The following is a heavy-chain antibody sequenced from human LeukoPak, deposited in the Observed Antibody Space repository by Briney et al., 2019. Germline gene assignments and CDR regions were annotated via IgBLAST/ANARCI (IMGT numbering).Heavy chain of an antibody. J-gene: IGHJ6*03. V-gene: IGHV2-5*01. D-gene: IGHD3-9*01. CDR1: GFSLSTSGVG. CDR3: ARSFKYYDILTGYSRYYYMDV. CDR2: IYWNDDK. Sequence: SGPTLVNPTQTLTLTCTFSGFSLSTSGVGVGWIRQPPGKALEWLALIYWNDDKRYSPSLKSRLTITKDTSKNQVVLTMTNMDPVDTATYYCARSFKYYDILTGYSRYYYMDVWGKGTTVTISS.